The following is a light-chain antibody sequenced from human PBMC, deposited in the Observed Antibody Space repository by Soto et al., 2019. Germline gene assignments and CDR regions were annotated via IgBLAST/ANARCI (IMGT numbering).Light chain of an antibody. CDR3: QQRNVWPPVT. Sequence: EIVLTQSPGTLSLSPGERATLSCRASPSVTNYLAWYQQRPGQAPRLLIFGAFNRATGIPARFSGSGSGTDFTLTISSLEPEDSAVYYCQQRNVWPPVTFGQGTLLEIK. V-gene: IGKV3-11*01. CDR2: GAF. J-gene: IGKJ5*01. CDR1: PSVTNY.